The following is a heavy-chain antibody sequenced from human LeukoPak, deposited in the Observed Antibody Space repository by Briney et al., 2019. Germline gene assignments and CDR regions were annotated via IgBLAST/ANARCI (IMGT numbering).Heavy chain of an antibody. D-gene: IGHD3-10*02. J-gene: IGHJ6*04. CDR2: ISSSSSYI. CDR1: GFTFSSYS. CDR3: AELGITMIGGV. Sequence: GGSLRLSCATSGFTFSSYSMNWVRQAPGKGLEWVSSISSSSSYIYYADSVKGRFTISRDNAKNSLYLQMNSLRAEDTAVYYCAELGITMIGGVWGKGTTVTISS. V-gene: IGHV3-21*01.